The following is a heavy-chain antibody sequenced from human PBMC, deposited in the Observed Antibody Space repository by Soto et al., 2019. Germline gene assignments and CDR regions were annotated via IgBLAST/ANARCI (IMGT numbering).Heavy chain of an antibody. CDR2: IYWDDDK. CDR3: AHRKSAHDYVRGSHHLEAASRDDAFDI. V-gene: IGHV2-5*02. D-gene: IGHD3-16*02. J-gene: IGHJ3*02. CDR1: GFSLSTSGVG. Sequence: QITLKESGPTLVKPTQTLTLTCTFSGFSLSTSGVGVGWIRQPPGKALEWLALIYWDDDKRYSPSLKSRLTHHKDTSNHQEALKMTTSDPVDTARYYTAHRKSAHDYVRGSHHLEAASRDDAFDISSQGTM.